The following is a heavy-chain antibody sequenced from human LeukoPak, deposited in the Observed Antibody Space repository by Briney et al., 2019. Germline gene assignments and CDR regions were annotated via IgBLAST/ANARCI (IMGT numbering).Heavy chain of an antibody. Sequence: GASVKVSCKDSRDTFSSYGIGWVRQAPGQGLEWMGRIIPIFATANYAQKFQGRVTITTDESTTTAYMELSSLRSEDTAVYYCASATAGLYYFHYWGQGTLVTVSS. V-gene: IGHV1-69*05. CDR2: IIPIFATA. CDR1: RDTFSSYG. CDR3: ASATAGLYYFHY. J-gene: IGHJ4*02. D-gene: IGHD6-13*01.